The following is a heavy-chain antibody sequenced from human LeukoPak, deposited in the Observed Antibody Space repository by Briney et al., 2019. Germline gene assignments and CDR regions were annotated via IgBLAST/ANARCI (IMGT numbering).Heavy chain of an antibody. J-gene: IGHJ4*02. D-gene: IGHD4-17*01. V-gene: IGHV3-30-3*01. CDR1: GFTFSSYA. CDR2: ILYDGSNK. Sequence: PGGSLRLSCAASGFTFSSYAMHWVRQAPGKGLEWVAVILYDGSNKYYADSVKGRFTISRDNSKNTLYLQMNSLRAEDTAVYYCARDRYGDYGDFDYWGQGTLVTVSS. CDR3: ARDRYGDYGDFDY.